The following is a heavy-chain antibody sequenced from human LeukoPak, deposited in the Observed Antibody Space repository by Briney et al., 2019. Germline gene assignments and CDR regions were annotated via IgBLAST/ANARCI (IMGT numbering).Heavy chain of an antibody. Sequence: GGSLRLSCAASGFTFSSYVMHWVRQAPGKGLEWVAIISYDGSNEYYADSVKGRFTISRDNSKNTLYLQMRAADTAVYYCARDKGTSYPSSFDYWGQGTLVTVSS. V-gene: IGHV3-30*04. CDR3: ARDKGTSYPSSFDY. CDR1: GFTFSSYV. D-gene: IGHD6-6*01. J-gene: IGHJ4*02. CDR2: ISYDGSNE.